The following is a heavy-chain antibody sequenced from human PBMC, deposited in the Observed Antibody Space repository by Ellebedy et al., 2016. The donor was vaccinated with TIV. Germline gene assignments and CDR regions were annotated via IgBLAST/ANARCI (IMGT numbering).Heavy chain of an antibody. CDR1: GFTFSSYS. J-gene: IGHJ4*02. V-gene: IGHV3-21*01. Sequence: GESLKISCAASGFTFSSYSMNWVRQAPGKGLEWVSCISSSGTYIYYADSLKGRFTISRDSAKNSLYLQMNSLRAEDTAVYYCARVLVYGVRYFDYWGQGTLVTVSS. CDR2: ISSSGTYI. CDR3: ARVLVYGVRYFDY. D-gene: IGHD2-8*01.